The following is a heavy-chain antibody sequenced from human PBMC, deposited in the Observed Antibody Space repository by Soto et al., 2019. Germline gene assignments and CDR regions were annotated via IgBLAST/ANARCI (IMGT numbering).Heavy chain of an antibody. J-gene: IGHJ4*02. CDR2: ISGNGGTT. CDR3: AKDQGKGRLYFDS. V-gene: IGHV3-23*01. CDR1: GFTFRNYA. Sequence: SLRLSCTAPGFTFRNYAMSWVRQAPGKGLQWVSAISGNGGTTYYADSVKGRFTLSRDNFKDTLYLQMNSLRTEDTAVYYCAKDQGKGRLYFDSWGLGTLVTVSS.